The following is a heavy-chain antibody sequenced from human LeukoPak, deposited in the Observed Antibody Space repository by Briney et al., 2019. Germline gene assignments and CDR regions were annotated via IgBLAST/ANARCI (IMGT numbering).Heavy chain of an antibody. V-gene: IGHV4-39*01. J-gene: IGHJ3*02. Sequence: KPSETLSLTCTVSGGSISSSSYYWGWIRQPPGKGLEWIGSIYYSGSTYYNPSLKSRVTISVDTSTNQFSLKLSSVTAADTDVYYCARPGYGSGSYCFDIWGQGTMVTVSS. CDR3: ARPGYGSGSYCFDI. D-gene: IGHD3-10*01. CDR1: GGSISSSSYY. CDR2: IYYSGST.